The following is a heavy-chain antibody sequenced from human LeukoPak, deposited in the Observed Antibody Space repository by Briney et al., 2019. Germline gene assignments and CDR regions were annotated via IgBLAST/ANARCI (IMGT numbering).Heavy chain of an antibody. Sequence: PSEPLSLTCTVSGGSISSYYWSWIRQPPGKGLEWIGYISYSGSINYNPSLKSRVTMSVDTSKNQFSLKLSSVTAADTAVYYCARVKGREGSTVIIDYWARERWSPSPQ. CDR1: GGSISSYY. CDR3: ARVKGREGSTVIIDY. CDR2: ISYSGSI. D-gene: IGHD3-10*01. J-gene: IGHJ4*02. V-gene: IGHV4-59*01.